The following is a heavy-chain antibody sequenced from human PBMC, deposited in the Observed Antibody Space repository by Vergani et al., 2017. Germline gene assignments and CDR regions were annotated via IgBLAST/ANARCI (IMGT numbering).Heavy chain of an antibody. CDR2: INPSGGST. CDR3: VRKSGTLFDY. V-gene: IGHV1-46*01. CDR1: GYTFTSYY. J-gene: IGHJ4*02. Sequence: QVQLVQSGAEVKKPGASVKVSCKASGYTFTSYYMHWVRQAPAQGLELRGIINPSGGSTSYAQKFQGRVTMTRDTSTSTVYMELSSLRSEDTAVYYCVRKSGTLFDYWGQGTLVTVSS. D-gene: IGHD1-1*01.